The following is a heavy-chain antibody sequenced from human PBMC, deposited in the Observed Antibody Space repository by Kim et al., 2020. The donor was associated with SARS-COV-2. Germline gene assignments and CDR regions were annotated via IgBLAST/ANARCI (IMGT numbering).Heavy chain of an antibody. Sequence: SETLSLTCAVYGGSFSGYYWSWIRQPPGKGLEWIGEINHSGRTNYNPSLKSRVTISVDTSKNQFSLKLTSVTAADTAVYYCSRRLSNTSGSGCHYFDFWG. CDR1: GGSFSGYY. D-gene: IGHD3-10*01. CDR2: INHSGRT. CDR3: SRRLSNTSGSGCHYFDF. J-gene: IGHJ3*01. V-gene: IGHV4-34*01.